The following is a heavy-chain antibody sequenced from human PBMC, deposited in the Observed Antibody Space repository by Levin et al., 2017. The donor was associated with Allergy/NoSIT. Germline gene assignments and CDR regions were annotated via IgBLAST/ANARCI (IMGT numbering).Heavy chain of an antibody. CDR2: IYYSGNT. V-gene: IGHV4-39*07. CDR1: GGSINNGSLY. J-gene: IGHJ4*02. D-gene: IGHD6-19*01. CDR3: ATSSDWYTLNFAY. Sequence: SETLSLTCTVSGGSINNGSLYWAWIRQPPGKGLQWIASIYYSGNTYSDPSLKSRVIMSIDMSKNKFSLKLRSVTAADTAVDYCATSSDWYTLNFAYWGQGTPVTVS.